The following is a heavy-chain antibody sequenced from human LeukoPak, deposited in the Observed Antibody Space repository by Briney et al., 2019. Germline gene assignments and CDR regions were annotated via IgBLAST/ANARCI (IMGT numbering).Heavy chain of an antibody. CDR3: ARRPGRRLGFDY. J-gene: IGHJ4*02. D-gene: IGHD6-19*01. Sequence: PSETLSLTCTVSGGSISSSSYYWVWIRQPSGKGLEWIGNIFYSGSTYYNPSLKSRVTISVDMSKNQFSLKLSSVTAADTAVYYCARRPGRRLGFDYWGQGTLVTVSS. V-gene: IGHV4-39*01. CDR1: GGSISSSSYY. CDR2: IFYSGST.